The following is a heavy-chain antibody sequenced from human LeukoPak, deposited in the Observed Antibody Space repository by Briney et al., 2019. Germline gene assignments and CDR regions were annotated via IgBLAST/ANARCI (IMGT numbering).Heavy chain of an antibody. CDR1: GYTFTSYA. CDR2: INAGNGNT. D-gene: IGHD2-15*01. J-gene: IGHJ4*02. V-gene: IGHV1-3*01. Sequence: ASVKVSCKASGYTFTSYAMHWVRQAPGQRLEWMGWINAGNGNTKYSQKFQGRVTITRDISASTAYMELSSLRSEDTAVYYCATCSGGSCYYFDYWGQGTLVTVSS. CDR3: ATCSGGSCYYFDY.